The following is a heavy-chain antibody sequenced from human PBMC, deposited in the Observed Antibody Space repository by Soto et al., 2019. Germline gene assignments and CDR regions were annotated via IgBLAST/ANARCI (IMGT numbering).Heavy chain of an antibody. J-gene: IGHJ5*02. D-gene: IGHD3-3*01. CDR1: GFTFSSYA. V-gene: IGHV3-23*01. Sequence: GGSLRLSCAASGFTFSSYAMSWVRQAPGKGLEWVSAISGSGGSTYYADSVKGRFTISRDNSKNTLYLQMNSLRAEDTAVYYCAKDPSNFWSSYFNWFDPWGQGTLVTVSS. CDR3: AKDPSNFWSSYFNWFDP. CDR2: ISGSGGST.